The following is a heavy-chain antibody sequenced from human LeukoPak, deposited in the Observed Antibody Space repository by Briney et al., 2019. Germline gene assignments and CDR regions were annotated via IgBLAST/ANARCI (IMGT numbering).Heavy chain of an antibody. D-gene: IGHD1-26*01. V-gene: IGHV3-7*01. Sequence: GGSLRLSCAASGFTFSTYSINWVRRAPGKGLEWVANINPDGSEKYYVDSVKGRFTISRDNAKNSVYLQMNSLRVEDTAVYYCARDKIVGATYLDYWGQGTLATVSS. CDR2: INPDGSEK. CDR3: ARDKIVGATYLDY. J-gene: IGHJ4*02. CDR1: GFTFSTYS.